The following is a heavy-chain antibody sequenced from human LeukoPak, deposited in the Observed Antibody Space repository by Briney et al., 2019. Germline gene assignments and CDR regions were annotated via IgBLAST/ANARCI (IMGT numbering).Heavy chain of an antibody. CDR1: GYTFTGYY. CDR3: ARYILYCSSTSCYWNNWFDP. J-gene: IGHJ5*02. CDR2: INPNSGGT. D-gene: IGHD2-2*01. Sequence: ASVKVSCKASGYTFTGYYMHWVRQAPGQGLEWMGWINPNSGGTNYAQKFQGRVTMTRDTSISTAYMELSRLRSDDTAVYYCARYILYCSSTSCYWNNWFDPWGQGTLVTVSS. V-gene: IGHV1-2*02.